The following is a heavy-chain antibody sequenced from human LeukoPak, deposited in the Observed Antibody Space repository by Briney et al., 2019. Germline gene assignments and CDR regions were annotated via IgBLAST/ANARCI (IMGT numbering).Heavy chain of an antibody. D-gene: IGHD5-18*01. J-gene: IGHJ2*01. V-gene: IGHV4-39*07. CDR1: GGSISSSSYY. CDR3: ARDPLIQLWMKYFDL. Sequence: SETLSLTCTVSGGSISSSSYYWGWIRQPPGKGLEWIGSIYYSGSTYYNPSLKSRVTISVDTSKKQFSLKVTSVTAADTAVYYCARDPLIQLWMKYFDLWGRGTLVTVSS. CDR2: IYYSGST.